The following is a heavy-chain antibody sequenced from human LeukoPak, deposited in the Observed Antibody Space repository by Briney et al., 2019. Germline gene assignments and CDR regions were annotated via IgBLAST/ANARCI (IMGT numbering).Heavy chain of an antibody. CDR2: IYYSGST. J-gene: IGHJ6*03. CDR1: GGSISTYY. CDR3: AREYASAEDYYYYVDV. V-gene: IGHV4-59*01. Sequence: SETLSLTCTVSGGSISTYYWSWIRQPPGKGLEWIGYIYYSGSTNYNPSLKSRVTISLDTPRNQFSLKLTSVTAADTAVYYCAREYASAEDYYYYVDVWGKGTTVTVSS.